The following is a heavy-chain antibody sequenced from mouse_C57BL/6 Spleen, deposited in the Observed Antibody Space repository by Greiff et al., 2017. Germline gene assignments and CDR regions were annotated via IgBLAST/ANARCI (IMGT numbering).Heavy chain of an antibody. D-gene: IGHD2-4*01. CDR2: INPNNGGT. J-gene: IGHJ2*01. V-gene: IGHV1-26*01. CDR1: GYTFTDYY. Sequence: EVQLQQSGPELVKPGASVKISCKASGYTFTDYYMNWVKQSHGKSLEWIGDINPNNGGTSYNQKFKGKATLTVDKSSSTAYMELRSLTSEDSAVYYCARSDYDEGGGYFDYWGQGTTLTVSS. CDR3: ARSDYDEGGGYFDY.